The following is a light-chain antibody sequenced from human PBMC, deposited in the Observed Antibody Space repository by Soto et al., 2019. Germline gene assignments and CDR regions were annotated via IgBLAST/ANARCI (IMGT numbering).Light chain of an antibody. Sequence: QSALTQPASVSGSPGQSITISCTGTSSDVGSHDFVSWYQQHPGTAPKLMIYAVRELPSGVSNRFSGSKSGNTASLTISGLQAEDEADYYCCLDAGSLTWVFGGGTQLTVL. CDR1: SSDVGSHDF. CDR2: AVR. V-gene: IGLV2-23*02. CDR3: CLDAGSLTWV. J-gene: IGLJ3*02.